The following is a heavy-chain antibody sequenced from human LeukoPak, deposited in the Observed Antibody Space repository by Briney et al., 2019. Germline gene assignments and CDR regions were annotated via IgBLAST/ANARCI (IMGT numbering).Heavy chain of an antibody. CDR1: GFTFSSYA. V-gene: IGHV3-23*01. J-gene: IGHJ3*02. Sequence: GGSLRLSCAASGFTFSSYAMTWVRQAPGKGLEWVSAISGSGGSTYYADSVKGRFTISRDNSKNTLYLQMNSLRAEDTAVYYCARGLGKGWLQWGAFDIWGQGTMVTVSS. D-gene: IGHD5-24*01. CDR2: ISGSGGST. CDR3: ARGLGKGWLQWGAFDI.